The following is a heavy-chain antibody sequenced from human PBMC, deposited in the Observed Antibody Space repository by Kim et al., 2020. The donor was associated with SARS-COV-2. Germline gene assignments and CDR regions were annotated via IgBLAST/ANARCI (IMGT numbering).Heavy chain of an antibody. J-gene: IGHJ3*01. CDR3: ARGANTLSAFDL. Sequence: KSAERFQGRVTMTRDTSISTVYMELSRLKSDDTAVYYCARGANTLSAFDLWGQGTMVTVSS. V-gene: IGHV1-2*02.